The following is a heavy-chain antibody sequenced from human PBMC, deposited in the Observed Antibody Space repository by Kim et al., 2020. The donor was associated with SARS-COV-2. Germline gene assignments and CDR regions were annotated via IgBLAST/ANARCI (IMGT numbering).Heavy chain of an antibody. J-gene: IGHJ6*02. CDR2: INPSGGST. CDR1: GYTFTSYY. Sequence: ASVKVSCKASGYTFTSYYMHWVRQAPGQGLEWMGIINPSGGSTSYAQKFQGRVTMTRDTSTSTVYMELSSLRSEDTAVYYCARDQTWYSSGWYVPNSYYYYGMDVWGQGTTVTVSS. V-gene: IGHV1-46*01. CDR3: ARDQTWYSSGWYVPNSYYYYGMDV. D-gene: IGHD6-19*01.